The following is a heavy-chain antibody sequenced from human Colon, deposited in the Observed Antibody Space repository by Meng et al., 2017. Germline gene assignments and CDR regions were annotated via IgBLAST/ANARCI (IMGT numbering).Heavy chain of an antibody. CDR1: GGSISSNNW. Sequence: QGAGPGLVQPSGILPLTCTVAGGSISSNNWWSWVRQPPGRGLEWIGEIYQSGSTNYSPSLKSRVTISLDKSKNQFSLKVSYMTAADTAVYFCARVPTTVDPFESWGQGTLVTVSS. CDR2: IYQSGST. V-gene: IGHV4-4*02. D-gene: IGHD4-23*01. CDR3: ARVPTTVDPFES. J-gene: IGHJ4*02.